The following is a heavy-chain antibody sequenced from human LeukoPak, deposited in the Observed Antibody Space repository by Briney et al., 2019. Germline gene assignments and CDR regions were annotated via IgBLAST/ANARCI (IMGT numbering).Heavy chain of an antibody. J-gene: IGHJ3*02. V-gene: IGHV4-4*09. Sequence: SKTLFLTCTVSGGSISSYYWSWIRQPPGKGLEWIGYIYTSGSTNYNPSLKSRVTISVDTSKNQFSLKLSSVTAADTAVYYRARSYDFWSGPGAFDIWGQGTMVTVSS. D-gene: IGHD3-3*01. CDR3: ARSYDFWSGPGAFDI. CDR1: GGSISSYY. CDR2: IYTSGST.